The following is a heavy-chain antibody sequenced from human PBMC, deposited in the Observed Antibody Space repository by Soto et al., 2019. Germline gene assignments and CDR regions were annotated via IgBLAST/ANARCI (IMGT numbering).Heavy chain of an antibody. V-gene: IGHV1-18*01. D-gene: IGHD3-3*01. J-gene: IGHJ6*03. Sequence: QVQLVQSGAEVKKPGASVKVSCKASGYTFTSYGISWVRQAPGQGLEWMGWISAYNGNTNYAQKLQGRVTMTTDTSMSTAYMELRSLRSDDTAVYYCARFPDYDFWSGYYLPGVYYYMDVWGKGTTVTVSS. CDR1: GYTFTSYG. CDR2: ISAYNGNT. CDR3: ARFPDYDFWSGYYLPGVYYYMDV.